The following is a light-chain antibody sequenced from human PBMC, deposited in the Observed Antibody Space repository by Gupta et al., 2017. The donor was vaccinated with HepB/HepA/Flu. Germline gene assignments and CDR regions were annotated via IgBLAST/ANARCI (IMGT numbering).Light chain of an antibody. CDR3: QTWGTGIPHVV. CDR1: NGHNNYA. J-gene: IGLJ2*01. Sequence: QLVLTQSPSASASLGASVKLTCTLSNGHNNYAIAWHQQQPKKRPRYLMKVNSDGRHSKGDGIPDRFSGSSSGAERYLTISSLQSEDEADYYCQTWGTGIPHVVFGGGTNLTVL. CDR2: VNSDGRH. V-gene: IGLV4-69*01.